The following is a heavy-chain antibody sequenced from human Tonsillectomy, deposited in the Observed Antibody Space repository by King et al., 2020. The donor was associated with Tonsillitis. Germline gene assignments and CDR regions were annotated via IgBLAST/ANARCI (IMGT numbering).Heavy chain of an antibody. CDR2: INHIGST. J-gene: IGHJ4*02. CDR3: ARGDTYYYDSSGYQRGFDY. D-gene: IGHD3-22*01. V-gene: IGHV4-34*01. CDR1: GGSFSGYY. Sequence: VQLQQWGAGLLKPSETLSLTCAVYGGSFSGYYWSWIRQPPGKGLEWIGEINHIGSTNYNPSLKRRVTISADTSKNQFSLKLSSVTAADTAVYYCARGDTYYYDSSGYQRGFDYWGQGTLVTVSS.